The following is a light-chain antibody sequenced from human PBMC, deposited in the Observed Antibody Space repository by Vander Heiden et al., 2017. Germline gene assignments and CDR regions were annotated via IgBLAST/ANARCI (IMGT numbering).Light chain of an antibody. V-gene: IGKV3-15*01. J-gene: IGKJ4*01. Sequence: EVVLTQSPATLSVSPGERATLSCRASQSVHSNLAWYQQKPGQAPRLLIYAASTRATGFPARFSGSVSGTEFTLTISNLQSEDFAVYYCQQYNDWPLTFGGGINVGIK. CDR2: AAS. CDR1: QSVHSN. CDR3: QQYNDWPLT.